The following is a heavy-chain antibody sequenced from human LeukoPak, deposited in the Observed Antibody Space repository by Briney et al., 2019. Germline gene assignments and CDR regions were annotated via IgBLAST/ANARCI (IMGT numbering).Heavy chain of an antibody. V-gene: IGHV4-38-2*02. CDR2: IYHSGST. D-gene: IGHD3-16*01. CDR1: GYSISTGYY. CDR3: ASNFGMITFGGVIQELSDY. Sequence: LETLSLTCTVSGYSISTGYYWGWIRQPPGKGLEWIGSIYHSGSTYYNPSLKSRVTISVDTSKNQFSLKLSSVTAADTAVYYCASNFGMITFGGVIQELSDYWGQGTLVTVSS. J-gene: IGHJ4*02.